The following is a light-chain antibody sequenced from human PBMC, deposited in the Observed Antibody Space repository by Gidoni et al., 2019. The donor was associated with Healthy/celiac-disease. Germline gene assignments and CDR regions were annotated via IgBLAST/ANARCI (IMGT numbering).Light chain of an antibody. V-gene: IGLV4-69*01. Sequence: QLVLTQSPSASASLGASVKLTCTLSSGHSSDAIAWHQQQPEKGPRYLMKLNSDGSHSKGDGIPDLFSGSSSVAERYLTISSLQSEDEADYYCQTWGTGWVFGGGTKLTVL. CDR2: LNSDGSH. CDR3: QTWGTGWV. J-gene: IGLJ3*02. CDR1: SGHSSDA.